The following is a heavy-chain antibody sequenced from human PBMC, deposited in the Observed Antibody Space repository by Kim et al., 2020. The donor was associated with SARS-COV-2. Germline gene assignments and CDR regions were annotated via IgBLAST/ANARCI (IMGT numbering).Heavy chain of an antibody. CDR3: ARGRRYSGWEGYYFDY. Sequence: GGSLRLSCAASGFTVSSNYMSWVRQAPGKGLEWVSVIYSGGSTYYADSVKGRFTISRDNSKNTLYLQMNSLRAEDTAVYYCARGRRYSGWEGYYFDYWGQGTLVTVSS. CDR2: IYSGGST. CDR1: GFTVSSNY. D-gene: IGHD6-19*01. J-gene: IGHJ4*02. V-gene: IGHV3-66*02.